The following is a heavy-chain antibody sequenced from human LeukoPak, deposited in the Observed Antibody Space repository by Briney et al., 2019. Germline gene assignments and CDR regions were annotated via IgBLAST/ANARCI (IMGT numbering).Heavy chain of an antibody. CDR1: GFTFYDYA. CDR2: ISWNSGSI. J-gene: IGHJ4*02. Sequence: GGSLRLSCAASGFTFYDYAMHWVRQAPGKGLEWGSGISWNSGSIVYADSVKGRFTISRDNAKNSLYLQMNSLRAEDTALYYCAKDTPWYSWGQGTLVTVSS. D-gene: IGHD2-15*01. V-gene: IGHV3-9*01. CDR3: AKDTPWYS.